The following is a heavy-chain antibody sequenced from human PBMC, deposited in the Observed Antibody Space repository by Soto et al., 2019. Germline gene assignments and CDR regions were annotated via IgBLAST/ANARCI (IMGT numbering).Heavy chain of an antibody. J-gene: IGHJ6*03. V-gene: IGHV3-15*01. Sequence: GGSLRLSCAASGFTFSNAWMSWVRQAPGKGLEWVGRIKSKTDGGTTDYAAPVKGRFTISRDDSKNTLYLQMNSLKTEDTAVYYCTTARGELDHSYYYYYYMDVWGKGTTVTVSS. CDR3: TTARGELDHSYYYYYYMDV. CDR1: GFTFSNAW. D-gene: IGHD1-1*01. CDR2: IKSKTDGGTT.